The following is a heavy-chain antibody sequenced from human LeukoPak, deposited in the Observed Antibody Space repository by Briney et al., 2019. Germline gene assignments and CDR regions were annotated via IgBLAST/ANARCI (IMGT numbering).Heavy chain of an antibody. CDR2: IKQDGSEK. CDR3: ARVRIAGALGD. Sequence: GGSLRPSCAASGFTFSSYWMSWVRQAPGKGLEWVANIKQDGSEKYYVDSVKGRFTISRDNAKNSLYLQMNSLRAEDTAVYYCARVRIAGALGDWGQGTLVTVSS. V-gene: IGHV3-7*01. D-gene: IGHD2-21*01. J-gene: IGHJ4*02. CDR1: GFTFSSYW.